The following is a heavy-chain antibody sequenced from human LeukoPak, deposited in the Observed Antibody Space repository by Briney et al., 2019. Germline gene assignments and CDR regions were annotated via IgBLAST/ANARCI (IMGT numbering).Heavy chain of an antibody. V-gene: IGHV3-21*06. CDR1: GLTLTTYT. J-gene: IGHJ4*02. CDR2: ISSSSSYV. Sequence: GGSLRLSCAASGLTLTTYTMIWVRQAPGRGLEWVSSISSSSSYVYSADSVKGRFTISRDNAKNSLYLQMNSLRAEDTAVYYCARRGDCSGGTCYAFDYWGQGTLVTVSS. CDR3: ARRGDCSGGTCYAFDY. D-gene: IGHD2-15*01.